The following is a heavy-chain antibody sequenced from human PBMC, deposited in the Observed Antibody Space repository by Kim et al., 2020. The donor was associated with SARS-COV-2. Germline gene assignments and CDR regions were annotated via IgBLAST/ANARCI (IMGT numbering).Heavy chain of an antibody. Sequence: SETLSLTCTVSGGSISSGGYYWSWIRQHPGKGLEWIGYIYYSGSTYYNPSLKSRVTISVDTSKNQFSLKLSSVTAADTAVYYCARERAAADAFDIWGQGTMVTVSS. CDR1: GGSISSGGYY. CDR2: IYYSGST. J-gene: IGHJ3*02. D-gene: IGHD6-13*01. V-gene: IGHV4-31*03. CDR3: ARERAAADAFDI.